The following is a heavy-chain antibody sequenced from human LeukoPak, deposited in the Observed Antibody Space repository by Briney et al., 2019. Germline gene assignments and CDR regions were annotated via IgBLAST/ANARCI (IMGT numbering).Heavy chain of an antibody. CDR3: ASSIAVAGTGNWFDP. D-gene: IGHD6-19*01. CDR1: GGSFSGYY. CDR2: IYYSGST. Sequence: SETLSLTCAVYGGSFSGYYWSWIRQPPGKGLEWIGYIYYSGSTNYNPSLKSRVTISVDTSKNQFSLKLSSVTAADTAVYYCASSIAVAGTGNWFDPWGQGTLVTVSS. V-gene: IGHV4-59*08. J-gene: IGHJ5*02.